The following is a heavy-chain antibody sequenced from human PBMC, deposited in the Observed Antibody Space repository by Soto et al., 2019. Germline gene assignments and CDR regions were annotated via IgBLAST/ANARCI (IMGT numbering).Heavy chain of an antibody. CDR3: ARQAVVSPYIDY. CDR2: IYYSGNT. Sequence: QLQLQESGPGLVKPSETLSLTCTVSGGSISSNNYYWGWIRQPPGKGLEWIGSIYYSGNTYYNPSLKSRVTISVETSKHQFSLKLSFVTVVDTAVYYCARQAVVSPYIDYWGQGTLVTVSS. J-gene: IGHJ4*02. CDR1: GGSISSNNYY. D-gene: IGHD2-15*01. V-gene: IGHV4-39*01.